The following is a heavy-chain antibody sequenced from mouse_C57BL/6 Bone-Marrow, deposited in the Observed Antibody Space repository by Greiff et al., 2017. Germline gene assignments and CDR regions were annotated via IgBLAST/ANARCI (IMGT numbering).Heavy chain of an antibody. J-gene: IGHJ2*01. Sequence: VQLQQPGAELVMPGASVKLSCKASGYTFTSYWMHWVKQRPGQGLEWIGEIDPSDSYTNYNQKFKGKSTSTVDKSSSTAYRQLSSLTSEDSAVSYCARSTVVATDYFDYWGQGTTLTVSS. D-gene: IGHD1-1*01. CDR3: ARSTVVATDYFDY. CDR2: IDPSDSYT. V-gene: IGHV1-69*01. CDR1: GYTFTSYW.